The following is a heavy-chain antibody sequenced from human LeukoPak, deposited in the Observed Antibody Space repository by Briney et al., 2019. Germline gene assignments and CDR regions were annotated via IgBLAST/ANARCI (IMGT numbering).Heavy chain of an antibody. Sequence: GGSLRLSCAASGFTVSSNYVILVRQAPGKGLEWVSVIYSGGSTYYPDSVKGLCSISRDNAKHTLYLRMNSLRAEDTAVYYCARDRVSYFDYWGQGTLVSVSS. V-gene: IGHV3-53*01. CDR1: GFTVSSNY. J-gene: IGHJ4*02. CDR3: ARDRVSYFDY. D-gene: IGHD5/OR15-5a*01. CDR2: IYSGGST.